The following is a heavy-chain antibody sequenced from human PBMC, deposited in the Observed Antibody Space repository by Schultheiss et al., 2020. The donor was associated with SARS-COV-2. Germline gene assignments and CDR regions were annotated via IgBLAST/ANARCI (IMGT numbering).Heavy chain of an antibody. Sequence: SETLSLTCTVSGGSISSGGYYWSWIRQHPGKGLEWIGYIYYSGSTYYNPSLKSRVTISVDTSKNQFSLKLSSVTAADTAVYYCARVTKGGGYCSGGSCYSDYFDYWGQGTLVTVSS. J-gene: IGHJ4*02. D-gene: IGHD2-15*01. CDR2: IYYSGST. CDR1: GGSISSGGYY. V-gene: IGHV4-31*03. CDR3: ARVTKGGGYCSGGSCYSDYFDY.